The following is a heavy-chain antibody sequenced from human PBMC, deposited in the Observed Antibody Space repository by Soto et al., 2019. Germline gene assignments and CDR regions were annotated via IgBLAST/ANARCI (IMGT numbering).Heavy chain of an antibody. D-gene: IGHD3-3*01. J-gene: IGHJ3*02. V-gene: IGHV3-30*18. Sequence: GGSLRLSCAASGFTFSSYGMHWVRQAPGKGLEWVAVISYDGSNKYYADSVKGRFTISRDNSKNTLYLQMNSLRAEDTAVYYCAKSRRSGNDAFDIWGQGTMVTVPS. CDR3: AKSRRSGNDAFDI. CDR1: GFTFSSYG. CDR2: ISYDGSNK.